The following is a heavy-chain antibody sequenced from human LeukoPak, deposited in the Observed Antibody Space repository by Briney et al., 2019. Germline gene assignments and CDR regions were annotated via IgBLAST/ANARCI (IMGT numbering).Heavy chain of an antibody. J-gene: IGHJ6*03. CDR2: INWNSGSI. CDR1: GFTFADYA. CDR3: AKDSNYEYYYYYMDV. D-gene: IGHD1-7*01. V-gene: IGHV3-9*03. Sequence: GGSLRLSCAASGFTFADYAMHWVRQAPGKGLEWVSGINWNSGSICYADSVKGRFTISRDNAKNSLYLQMNCLRAEDMALYYCAKDSNYEYYYYYMDVWGKGTTVTVSS.